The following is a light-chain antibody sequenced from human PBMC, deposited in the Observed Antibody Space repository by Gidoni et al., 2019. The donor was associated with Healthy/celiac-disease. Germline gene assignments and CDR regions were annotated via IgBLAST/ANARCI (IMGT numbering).Light chain of an antibody. J-gene: IGKJ4*01. V-gene: IGKV1-39*01. CDR3: QQSYSTLT. Sequence: DIQTTQSPSSLSASVGDRVTITCRASQSISRYLNWYKQKPGTAPKLLIYAASSLQSGVRSRFSGSGSGTAFTLTIRCLQPEAFATYYCQQSYSTLTFGGGTKVEIK. CDR1: QSISRY. CDR2: AAS.